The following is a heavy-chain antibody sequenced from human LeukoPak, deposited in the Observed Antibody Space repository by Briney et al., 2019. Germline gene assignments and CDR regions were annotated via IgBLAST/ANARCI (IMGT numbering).Heavy chain of an antibody. J-gene: IGHJ4*02. CDR1: GLTFTSYG. D-gene: IGHD3-10*01. CDR2: ISYDGRSQ. CDR3: AAERGASGEFAY. Sequence: PGGSLRLSCAASGLTFTSYGMHWVRQAPGKGPEWVAVISYDGRSQYYADSVKGRFSISRDNSKNTLYLQMTSLRPEDTAVYYCAAERGASGEFAYWGQGTLVPVSS. V-gene: IGHV3-30*03.